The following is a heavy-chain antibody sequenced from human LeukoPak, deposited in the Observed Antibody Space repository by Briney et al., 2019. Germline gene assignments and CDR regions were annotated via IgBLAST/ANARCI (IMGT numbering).Heavy chain of an antibody. D-gene: IGHD6-6*01. J-gene: IGHJ5*02. CDR1: GYTFTAFN. Sequence: ASVKVSCKASGYTFTAFNMHWGPQAPGQGLEWMGWINPNSGATNYAQKFQGRVTMTRDTSINTAYMELRSLRSDDTAVFYCARAHLIAAPGYNGFDPWGQGTLVTVSS. CDR3: ARAHLIAAPGYNGFDP. CDR2: INPNSGAT. V-gene: IGHV1-2*02.